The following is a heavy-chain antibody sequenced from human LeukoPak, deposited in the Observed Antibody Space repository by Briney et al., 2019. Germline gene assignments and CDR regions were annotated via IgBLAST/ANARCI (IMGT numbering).Heavy chain of an antibody. CDR2: ISTTGGST. D-gene: IGHD3-22*01. Sequence: PGGSLRLSCAASGFTFSSYAMSWVRQAPGKGPEWVSAISTTGGSTDYADSVKGRFTISRDNSKNTLYLQMNSLRAEDTAVYYCAKHAKFYYDSSGYLDYWGQGTLVTVSS. V-gene: IGHV3-23*01. CDR3: AKHAKFYYDSSGYLDY. J-gene: IGHJ4*02. CDR1: GFTFSSYA.